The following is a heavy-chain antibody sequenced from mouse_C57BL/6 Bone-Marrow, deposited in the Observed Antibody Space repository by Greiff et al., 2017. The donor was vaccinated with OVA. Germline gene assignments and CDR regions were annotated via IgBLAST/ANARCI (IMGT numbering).Heavy chain of an antibody. CDR2: ISDGGSYT. D-gene: IGHD4-1*01. V-gene: IGHV5-4*03. Sequence: DVKLVESGGGLVKPGGSLKLSCAASGFTFSSYAMSWVRQTPEKRLEWVATISDGGSYTYYPDNVKGRFTISRDNAKNNLYLQMSHLKSEDTAIYYCARAGTTGWGQGTTLTVSS. CDR1: GFTFSSYA. J-gene: IGHJ2*01. CDR3: ARAGTTG.